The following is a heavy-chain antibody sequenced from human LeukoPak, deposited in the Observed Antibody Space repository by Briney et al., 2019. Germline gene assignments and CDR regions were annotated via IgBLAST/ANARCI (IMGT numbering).Heavy chain of an antibody. CDR2: ISWNSGSI. CDR3: ARQPPLYSSPVV. CDR1: GFTFDDYA. D-gene: IGHD6-13*01. V-gene: IGHV3-9*01. J-gene: IGHJ4*01. Sequence: GGSLRLSCAASGFTFDDYAMHWVRQAPGKGLEWVSGISWNSGSIGYADSVKGRFTISRDNAKNSLYLQMNSLRAEDTAVYYCARQPPLYSSPVVWGQGTLVTVSS.